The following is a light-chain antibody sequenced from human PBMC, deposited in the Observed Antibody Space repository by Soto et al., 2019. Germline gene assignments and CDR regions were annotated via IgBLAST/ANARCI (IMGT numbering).Light chain of an antibody. J-gene: IGLJ2*01. Sequence: QSALTQPASVSGSPGQSVTISCTGTSSDVRSFALVSWYQQHPGKAPKLMIYDVANRPSGVSDRFSGSKSGNTASLTISGLQAEDDAVYYCSSYRSASPLLVFGGGTKVTVL. CDR2: DVA. V-gene: IGLV2-14*02. CDR1: SSDVRSFAL. CDR3: SSYRSASPLLV.